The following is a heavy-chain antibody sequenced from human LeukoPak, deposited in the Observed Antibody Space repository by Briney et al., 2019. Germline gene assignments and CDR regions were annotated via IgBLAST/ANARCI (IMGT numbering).Heavy chain of an antibody. J-gene: IGHJ4*02. CDR1: GFTFSDYS. CDR2: ISSASRTT. Sequence: GGSLRLSCAVSGFTFSDYSMTWIRQAPGKGLEWVSYISSASRTTYYADSVKGRFTISRDNAKNSVYLQMTSLRGEDTAVYYCARDVVGSLDYWGRGTLVTVSS. CDR3: ARDVVGSLDY. V-gene: IGHV3-11*04. D-gene: IGHD1-26*01.